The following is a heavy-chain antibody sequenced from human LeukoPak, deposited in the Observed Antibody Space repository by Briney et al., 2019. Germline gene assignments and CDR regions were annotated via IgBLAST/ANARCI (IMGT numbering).Heavy chain of an antibody. CDR1: GDSIRSSF. V-gene: IGHV4-59*12. J-gene: IGHJ5*02. CDR2: IYYSGST. CDR3: ARGGKKLLWFGELLSQAHNWFDP. Sequence: SETLSLTCTVSGDSIRSSFWSWIRQPPGKGLEWIGNIYYSGSTYYNPSLKSRVTISVDTSKNQFSLKLSSVTAADTAVYYCARGGKKLLWFGELLSQAHNWFDPWGQGTLVTVSS. D-gene: IGHD3-10*01.